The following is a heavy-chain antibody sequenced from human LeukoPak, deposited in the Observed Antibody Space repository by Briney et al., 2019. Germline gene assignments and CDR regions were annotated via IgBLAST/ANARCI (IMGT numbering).Heavy chain of an antibody. J-gene: IGHJ4*02. CDR3: ARVRPSYYDSSGYDVNYFDY. Sequence: PSETLSLTCTVSGGSISSYYWNWIRQSPGKGLEWIGRIYTSGSTNYNPSLKSRVTMSVDTSKNQFSLKLSSVTAADTAVYYCARVRPSYYDSSGYDVNYFDYWGQGTLVTVSS. CDR2: IYTSGST. CDR1: GGSISSYY. V-gene: IGHV4-4*07. D-gene: IGHD3-22*01.